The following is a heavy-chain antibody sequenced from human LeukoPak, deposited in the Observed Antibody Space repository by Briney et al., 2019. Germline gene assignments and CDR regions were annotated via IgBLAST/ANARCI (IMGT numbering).Heavy chain of an antibody. CDR3: AREVYVRGGLPTYYYYYYMAV. CDR2: IKQDGSEK. V-gene: IGHV3-7*01. CDR1: GFTFSSYL. D-gene: IGHD3-10*02. Sequence: PGGSLRLSCAASGFTFSSYLMSWVRQAPGKGREWVANIKQDGSEKDYVDSVKGRFTISRDNAKNSLYLQMNSLSAEDTAVYYCAREVYVRGGLPTYYYYYYMAVWGKGTTVTVSS. J-gene: IGHJ6*03.